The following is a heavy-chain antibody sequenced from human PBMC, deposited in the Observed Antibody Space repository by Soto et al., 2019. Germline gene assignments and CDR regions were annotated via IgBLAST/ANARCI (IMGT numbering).Heavy chain of an antibody. J-gene: IGHJ4*02. V-gene: IGHV3-66*01. Sequence: PGGSLRLSCAASGFTVTSNYVSWVRQAPGRGLEWVSLIYSGGDTYYTDSVKGRFTVSRDNSKNTVYLQMNSLRAEDTAVYYCARAPEKNYFDCWGQGTLVTVPQ. CDR3: ARAPEKNYFDC. CDR1: GFTVTSNY. CDR2: IYSGGDT.